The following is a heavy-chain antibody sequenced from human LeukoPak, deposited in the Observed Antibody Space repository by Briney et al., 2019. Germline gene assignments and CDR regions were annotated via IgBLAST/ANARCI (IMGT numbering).Heavy chain of an antibody. V-gene: IGHV4-4*07. J-gene: IGHJ5*02. CDR3: ARGGASSKWLDP. CDR1: GGSISNYY. D-gene: IGHD2-15*01. Sequence: PSETLSLTCTVSGGSISNYYWSWIRQPAGKGLEWIGRIYNDGSTKYNPSLQSRVTMPVDTSKNHFSLKLTSVTAADTALYYCARGGASSKWLDPWGQGTLVTVSS. CDR2: IYNDGST.